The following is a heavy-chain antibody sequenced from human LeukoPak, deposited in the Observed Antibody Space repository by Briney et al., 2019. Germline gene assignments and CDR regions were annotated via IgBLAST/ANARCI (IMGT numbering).Heavy chain of an antibody. V-gene: IGHV4-39*01. CDR3: AQVAGTPYYYYYYMDV. J-gene: IGHJ6*03. CDR1: GGSISSSSYY. D-gene: IGHD6-19*01. Sequence: KPSETLSLTCTVFGGSISSSSYYWGWIRQPPGKGLEWIGSIYYSGSTYYNPSLKSRVTISVDTSKNQFSLKLSSVTAADTAVYYCAQVAGTPYYYYYYMDVWGKGTTVTVSS. CDR2: IYYSGST.